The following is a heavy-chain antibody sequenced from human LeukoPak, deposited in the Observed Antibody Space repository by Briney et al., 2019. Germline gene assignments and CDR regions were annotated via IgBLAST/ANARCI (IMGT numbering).Heavy chain of an antibody. CDR2: INAGNGNT. J-gene: IGHJ4*02. CDR3: ASDRNGDYGFDY. D-gene: IGHD4-17*01. Sequence: ASVKVSCKASGYTFTSYGISWVRQAPGQGLEWMGWINAGNGNTKYSQEFQGRVTITRDTSASTAYMELSSLRSEDTAVYYCASDRNGDYGFDYWGQGTLVTVSS. CDR1: GYTFTSYG. V-gene: IGHV1-3*01.